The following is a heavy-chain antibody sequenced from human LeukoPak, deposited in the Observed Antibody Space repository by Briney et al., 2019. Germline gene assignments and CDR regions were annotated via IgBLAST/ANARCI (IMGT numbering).Heavy chain of an antibody. J-gene: IGHJ4*02. D-gene: IGHD3-22*01. CDR1: GGSISSGYYY. CDR3: ARAPGITTIPRFDY. V-gene: IGHV4-30-2*01. Sequence: SETLSLTCAISGGSISSGYYYWNWIRQPPGQGLEWIGYIHHSGSTEYNPSLRSRVTISIDTSKDQFSLKLYSVTAADTAVYYCARAPGITTIPRFDYWGQGSLVTVSS. CDR2: IHHSGST.